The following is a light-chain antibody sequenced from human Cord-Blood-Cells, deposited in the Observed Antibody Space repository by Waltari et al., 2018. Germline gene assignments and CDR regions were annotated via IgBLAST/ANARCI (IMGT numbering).Light chain of an antibody. Sequence: DIVMTQSPDSLAVSLGERATINSKSTQSVLYSPNNKNYLAWYQQKPGQPPKLLIYWASTRESGVPDRFSGSGSGTDFTLTISSLHAEDVAVYYCQQYYSTPLTFGGGTKVEIK. J-gene: IGKJ4*01. CDR3: QQYYSTPLT. V-gene: IGKV4-1*01. CDR2: WAS. CDR1: QSVLYSPNNKNY.